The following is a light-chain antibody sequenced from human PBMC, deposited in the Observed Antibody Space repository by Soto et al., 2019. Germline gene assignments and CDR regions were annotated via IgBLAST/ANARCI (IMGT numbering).Light chain of an antibody. J-gene: IGLJ1*01. CDR2: DVS. CDR1: SSDVGAYNY. CDR3: CSYTSSSTYV. Sequence: LTQPASVSGSPGQSITTSCTGTSSDVGAYNYVSWFQQYPGKAPKLMIYDVSNRPSGVSNRFSGSKSGNTASLTISGLQAEDEADYYCCSYTSSSTYVFGTGTKVTVL. V-gene: IGLV2-14*01.